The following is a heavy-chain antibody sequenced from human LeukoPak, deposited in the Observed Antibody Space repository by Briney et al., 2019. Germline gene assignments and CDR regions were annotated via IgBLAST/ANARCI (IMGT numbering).Heavy chain of an antibody. J-gene: IGHJ4*02. CDR2: IYPGDSDT. D-gene: IGHD1-26*01. CDR3: YAGVGATSPNFDY. V-gene: IGHV5-51*01. CDR1: GYNFTSYW. Sequence: GESLKTSGKGSGYNFTSYWIGWVRQMPGKTLEWMGVIYPGDSDTRHSPSFQGQVTISADKSISTAYLQWSSLKASDTAMYYCYAGVGATSPNFDYWGQGTLVTVSS.